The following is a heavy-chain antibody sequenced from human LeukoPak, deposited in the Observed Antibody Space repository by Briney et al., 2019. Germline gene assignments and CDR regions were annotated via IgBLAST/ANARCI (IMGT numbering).Heavy chain of an antibody. Sequence: ASVKVSCKGSGYTFTNFDINWVRQATGQGLEWMGWTNPNSGNTGSAQKLQGRVTMTMNTSISTAYIELSSLRSEDTAVYYCARGPQWRGDSYYMDVWGRGTTVTVSS. J-gene: IGHJ6*03. CDR2: TNPNSGNT. CDR3: ARGPQWRGDSYYMDV. CDR1: GYTFTNFD. D-gene: IGHD6-19*01. V-gene: IGHV1-8*01.